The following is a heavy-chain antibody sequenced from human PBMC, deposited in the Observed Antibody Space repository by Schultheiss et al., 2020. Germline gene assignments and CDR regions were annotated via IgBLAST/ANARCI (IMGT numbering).Heavy chain of an antibody. Sequence: SETLSLTCTVSGGSISSSSYYWGWIRQPPGKGLEWIGSIYYSGSTNYNPSLKSRVTISVDTSKNQFSLKLSSVTAADTAVYYCARGEAYYYDSSGSRLDRAGRGGLPTIHYYYYGMDVWGQGTTVTVSS. CDR2: IYYSGST. D-gene: IGHD3-22*01. CDR3: ARGEAYYYDSSGSRLDRAGRGGLPTIHYYYYGMDV. V-gene: IGHV4-39*07. CDR1: GGSISSSSYY. J-gene: IGHJ6*02.